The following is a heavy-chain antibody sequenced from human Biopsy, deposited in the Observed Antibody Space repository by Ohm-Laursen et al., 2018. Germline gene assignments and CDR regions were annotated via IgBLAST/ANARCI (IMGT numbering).Heavy chain of an antibody. D-gene: IGHD2-15*01. CDR1: GFTFSSYW. CDR3: ASAHQYCSATTCNGGSDF. J-gene: IGHJ4*02. Sequence: SLRLSCAASGFTFSSYWMSWVRQARGKGLAWVANIKEDGSEKHYVDSVKGRFTISRDNAKDSLDLQMSSLRVEDTALYYCASAHQYCSATTCNGGSDFWGQGTLVTVSS. CDR2: IKEDGSEK. V-gene: IGHV3-7*01.